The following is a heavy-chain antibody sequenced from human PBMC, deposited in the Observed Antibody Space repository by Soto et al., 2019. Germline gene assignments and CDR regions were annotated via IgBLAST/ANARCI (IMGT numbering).Heavy chain of an antibody. Sequence: GGSLRLSCAASGFTFSSYWMSWVRQAPGKGLEWVANIKQDGSEKYYVDSVKGRFTISRDNAKNSLYLQMNSLRAEDTAVYYCAKDGMGQRCVHPRLIDYWGQGTLVTVSS. J-gene: IGHJ4*02. CDR1: GFTFSSYW. D-gene: IGHD1-1*01. CDR3: AKDGMGQRCVHPRLIDY. V-gene: IGHV3-7*01. CDR2: IKQDGSEK.